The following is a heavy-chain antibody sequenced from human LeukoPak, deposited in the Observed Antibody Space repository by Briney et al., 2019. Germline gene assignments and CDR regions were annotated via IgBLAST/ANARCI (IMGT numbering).Heavy chain of an antibody. CDR1: GGSFSGYY. CDR3: ARLTTVDY. V-gene: IGHV4-34*01. CDR2: INHSGST. D-gene: IGHD4-17*01. J-gene: IGHJ4*02. Sequence: SETLSLTCAVYGGSFSGYYWSWIRQPPGKGLEWIGEINHSGSTNYNPSLKSRVTISVDTSKNQFSLKLSSVTAADTTVYYCARLTTVDYWGQGTLVTVSS.